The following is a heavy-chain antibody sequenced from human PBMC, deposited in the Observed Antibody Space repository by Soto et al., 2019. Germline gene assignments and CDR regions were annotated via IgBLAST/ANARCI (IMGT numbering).Heavy chain of an antibody. D-gene: IGHD5-18*01. J-gene: IGHJ4*02. CDR3: ARDGYRYGGCWFGY. Sequence: EVQLVESGGGLVQPGGSLRLSCAASGFTVSSNYMSWVRQAPGKGLEWVSVIYSGGSAYYADSVKGRFTISRDNSTDARYLAMNGLRAAAEVVCYCARDGYRYGGCWFGYWGRGSLVTGSS. V-gene: IGHV3-66*01. CDR2: IYSGGSA. CDR1: GFTVSSNY.